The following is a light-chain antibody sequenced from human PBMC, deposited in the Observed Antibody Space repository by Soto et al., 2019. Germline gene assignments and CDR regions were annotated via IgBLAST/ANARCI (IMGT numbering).Light chain of an antibody. CDR3: QQYNSYPWT. V-gene: IGKV1-5*01. Sequence: DIQMTQSPSTLSASVGDRVTITCRASQSISSWLAWYQQKPGKAPKLLIYDASTLESGAPSRFSGSGSGTEFTLTFSSLQPDYFATYYGQQYNSYPWTFGQRTKVEVK. CDR2: DAS. CDR1: QSISSW. J-gene: IGKJ1*01.